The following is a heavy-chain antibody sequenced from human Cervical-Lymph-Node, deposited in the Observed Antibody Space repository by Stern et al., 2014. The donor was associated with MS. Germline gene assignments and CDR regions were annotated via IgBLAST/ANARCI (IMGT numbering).Heavy chain of an antibody. CDR1: GYLFDDYW. Sequence: EVQLLESGAEVKKPGESLKISCEASGYLFDDYWIGWVRQMSGRGLELVAIIFPRDSNTRYSPSVQGQGTISADKSISTAYLQWSSLKASDPAMYYCARSPATPSGYDRFDYWGQGALVTVSS. CDR3: ARSPATPSGYDRFDY. CDR2: IFPRDSNT. V-gene: IGHV5-51*03. D-gene: IGHD5-12*01. J-gene: IGHJ4*02.